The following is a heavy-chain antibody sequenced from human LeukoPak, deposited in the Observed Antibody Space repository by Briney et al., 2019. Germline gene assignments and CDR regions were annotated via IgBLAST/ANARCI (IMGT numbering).Heavy chain of an antibody. J-gene: IGHJ4*02. CDR3: ARDRGYSYGPFDY. CDR1: GGSISSSSYY. CDR2: IYYSGSS. D-gene: IGHD5-18*01. V-gene: IGHV4-39*07. Sequence: PSETLSLTCTVSGGSISSSSYYWGWIRQPPGKGLEWIGSIYYSGSSYYNPSLKSRVTISVDTSKNQFSLKLSSVTAADTAVYYCARDRGYSYGPFDYWGQGTLVTVSP.